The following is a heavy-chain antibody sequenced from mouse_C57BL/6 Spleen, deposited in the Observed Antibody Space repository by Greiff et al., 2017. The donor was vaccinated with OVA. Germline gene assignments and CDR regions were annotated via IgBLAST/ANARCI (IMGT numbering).Heavy chain of an antibody. CDR1: GYAFSSSW. J-gene: IGHJ3*01. Sequence: VQLQQSGPELVKPGASVKISCKASGYAFSSSWMNWVKQRPGKGLEWIGRIYPGDGDTNYNGKFKGKATLTADKSSSTAYMQLSSLTSEDSAVYFCARKDDGYFAYWGQGTLVTVSA. D-gene: IGHD2-3*01. CDR3: ARKDDGYFAY. CDR2: IYPGDGDT. V-gene: IGHV1-82*01.